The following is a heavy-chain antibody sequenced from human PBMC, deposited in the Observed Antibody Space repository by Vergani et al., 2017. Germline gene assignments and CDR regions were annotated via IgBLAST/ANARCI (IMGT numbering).Heavy chain of an antibody. CDR2: INHSGST. J-gene: IGHJ3*02. CDR1: GGSFSGYY. V-gene: IGHV4-34*01. Sequence: QVQLQQWGAGLLKPSETLSLTCAVYGGSFSGYYWSWIRQPPGKGLEWIGEINHSGSTNYNPSLKSRVTISVDTSKNQFSLKLSSVTAADTAVYYCARILTYCGGDCSPGAFDIWGQGTMVTVSS. CDR3: ARILTYCGGDCSPGAFDI. D-gene: IGHD2-21*02.